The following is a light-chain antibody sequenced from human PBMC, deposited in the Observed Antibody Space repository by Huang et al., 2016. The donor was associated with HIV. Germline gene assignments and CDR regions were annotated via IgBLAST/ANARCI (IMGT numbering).Light chain of an antibody. Sequence: IQLTQSPSSLSASVGDRVTITCRASQGIYSYLAWYQQKPGNAPKLLINAAATLQSGFPSRFSGSVSGTDFTLTISSLQPEDFATYYCQQLNSYPLSFGQGTRLEIK. CDR3: QQLNSYPLS. V-gene: IGKV1-9*01. CDR2: AAA. J-gene: IGKJ5*01. CDR1: QGIYSY.